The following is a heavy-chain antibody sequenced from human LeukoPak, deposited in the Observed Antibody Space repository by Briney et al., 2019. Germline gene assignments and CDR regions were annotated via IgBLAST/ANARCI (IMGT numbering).Heavy chain of an antibody. Sequence: GGSLRLSCAASGFTFSNYAMTWVRQAPGKGLEWVSAISGGAGSTYYADSVKGRFTISRDNSKNTVHLQMNSLRAEDTAVYYCARDQGYYASGSYFDQWGQGTLVAVSS. CDR1: GFTFSNYA. CDR2: ISGGAGST. J-gene: IGHJ4*02. D-gene: IGHD3-10*01. CDR3: ARDQGYYASGSYFDQ. V-gene: IGHV3-23*01.